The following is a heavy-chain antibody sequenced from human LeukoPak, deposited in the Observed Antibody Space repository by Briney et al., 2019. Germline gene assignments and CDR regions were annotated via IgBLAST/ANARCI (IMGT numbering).Heavy chain of an antibody. V-gene: IGHV4-59*08. CDR2: IYYSGST. CDR3: ARQIAYDSSGYYYKEAFDI. CDR1: GGSISSYY. Sequence: NPSETLSLTCTVAGGSISSYYWSWIRQPPGKGLEWIGYIYYSGSTNYNPSLKSRVTIAVDTSKNQFSLKLSSVTAADTAVYYCARQIAYDSSGYYYKEAFDIWGQGTMVTVSS. D-gene: IGHD3-22*01. J-gene: IGHJ3*02.